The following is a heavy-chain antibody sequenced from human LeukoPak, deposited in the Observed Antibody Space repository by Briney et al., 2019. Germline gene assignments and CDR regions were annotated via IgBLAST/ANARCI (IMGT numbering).Heavy chain of an antibody. CDR3: ARRWETAIVL. Sequence: SETLSLTCTVSGDSISSSTDYWYWIRQPPGKGLEWMASIYYSGSTYYNPSLESRVTISADTSKNQFSLRLSSVTAADTAVYYCARRWETAIVLWGQGTLVTVSS. V-gene: IGHV4-39*01. J-gene: IGHJ4*02. CDR2: IYYSGST. CDR1: GDSISSSTDY. D-gene: IGHD2-21*02.